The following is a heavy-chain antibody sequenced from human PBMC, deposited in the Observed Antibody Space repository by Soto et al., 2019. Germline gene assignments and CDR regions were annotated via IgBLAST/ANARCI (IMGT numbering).Heavy chain of an antibody. V-gene: IGHV4-39*07. Sequence: PSETLSLTCTVSGGSIITTNYYWVWIRQPPGKGLEWIGTVYYAGSTYYNPSLKSRITISVDTSKNQFSLKLSSVTAADTAVYYCARGVGYCSGGSCYYYYYGMDVWGQGTTVTVSS. CDR2: VYYAGST. CDR1: GGSIITTNYY. J-gene: IGHJ6*02. D-gene: IGHD2-15*01. CDR3: ARGVGYCSGGSCYYYYYGMDV.